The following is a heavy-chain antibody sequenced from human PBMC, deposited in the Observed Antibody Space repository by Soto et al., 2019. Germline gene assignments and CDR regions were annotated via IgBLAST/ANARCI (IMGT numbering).Heavy chain of an antibody. CDR1: GFTFSSYA. CDR2: ISGSGGST. J-gene: IGHJ3*02. CDR3: TTVFGLVCSGGSCYFFVAFDI. Sequence: GGSLRLSCAASGFTFSSYAMSWVRQAPGKGLEWVSAISGSGGSTYYADSVKGRFTISRDNSKNTLYLQMNSLKTEDTAVFYCTTVFGLVCSGGSCYFFVAFDIWGQGKMVTVS. V-gene: IGHV3-23*01. D-gene: IGHD2-15*01.